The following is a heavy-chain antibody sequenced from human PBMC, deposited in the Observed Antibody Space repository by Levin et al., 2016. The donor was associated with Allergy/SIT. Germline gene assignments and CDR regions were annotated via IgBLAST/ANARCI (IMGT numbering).Heavy chain of an antibody. CDR2: IYHSGST. D-gene: IGHD3-10*01. CDR3: ARDRAPKGNRFDY. Sequence: SETLSLTCAVSGGSISSGGYSWSWIRQPPGKGLEWIGYIYHSGSTYYNPSLKSRVTISVDTSKNQFSLNLSSVTAADTAVYYCARDRAPKGNRFDYWGQGTLVTVSS. J-gene: IGHJ4*02. CDR1: GGSISSGGYS. V-gene: IGHV4-30-2*01.